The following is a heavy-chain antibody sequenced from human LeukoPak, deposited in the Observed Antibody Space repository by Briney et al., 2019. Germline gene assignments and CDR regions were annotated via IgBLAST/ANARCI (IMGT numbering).Heavy chain of an antibody. CDR2: INPNSGGT. Sequence: ASVKVSCKASGYTFTGYYMHWVRQAPGQGLEWMGRINPNSGGTNYAQKFQGRVIMTRDKSIRTAYMEVSRLRSDDTAVYHCAREGLYCSGDSCYSIFYTYWGQGTLVTVSS. CDR1: GYTFTGYY. D-gene: IGHD2-15*01. V-gene: IGHV1-2*06. J-gene: IGHJ4*02. CDR3: AREGLYCSGDSCYSIFYTY.